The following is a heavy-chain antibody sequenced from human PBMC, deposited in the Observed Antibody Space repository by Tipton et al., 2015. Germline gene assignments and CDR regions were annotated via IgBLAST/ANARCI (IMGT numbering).Heavy chain of an antibody. J-gene: IGHJ4*02. CDR1: AYSISSAYY. CDR3: ACQDYDSLTRDYQTVDY. CDR2: ISHSGNT. D-gene: IGHD3-9*01. V-gene: IGHV4-38-2*01. Sequence: TLSLTCAVSAYSISSAYYWGWIRQPPGKGLEWIGSISHSGNTSYNPSLKSRLTMSRDTSKNQFSLKLTSVTAADTAVYYCACQDYDSLTRDYQTVDYWGQGTLVTVSS.